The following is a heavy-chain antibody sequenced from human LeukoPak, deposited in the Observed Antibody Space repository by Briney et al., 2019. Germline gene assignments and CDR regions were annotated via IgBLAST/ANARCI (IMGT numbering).Heavy chain of an antibody. J-gene: IGHJ6*02. CDR3: ARAKRDIVVVPAASTYYYYYGMDV. CDR2: INSDGSNT. CDR1: GFTFSSYW. V-gene: IGHV3-74*01. Sequence: SGGSLRLSCAASGFTFSSYWMHWVRQAPGKGLVWVSRINSDGSNTFYADSVKGRFTISRDNAKNSLYLQMNSLRAEDTAVYYCARAKRDIVVVPAASTYYYYYGMDVWGQGTTVTVSS. D-gene: IGHD2-2*01.